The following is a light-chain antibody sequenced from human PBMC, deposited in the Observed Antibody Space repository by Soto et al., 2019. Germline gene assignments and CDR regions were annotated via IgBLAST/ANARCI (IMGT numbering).Light chain of an antibody. J-gene: IGKJ4*01. CDR2: GAS. CDR1: QGISSP. Sequence: AIHLTQSPSSLSASVGDRVTITCRANQGISSPLAWYQQKPGKGPELLIFGASTLETGVPSRFSGSGSGTDFTLTVNSLQPEDFATYYCQQYITYPLTFGGGTKGETK. V-gene: IGKV1-13*02. CDR3: QQYITYPLT.